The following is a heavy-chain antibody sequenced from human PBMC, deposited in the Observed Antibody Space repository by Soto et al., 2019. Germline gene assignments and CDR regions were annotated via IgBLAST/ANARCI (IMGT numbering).Heavy chain of an antibody. V-gene: IGHV3-15*07. D-gene: IGHD3-22*01. J-gene: IGHJ4*02. CDR1: GFTFSNAW. CDR3: TTSHYYDSSGYFLYFDY. Sequence: GGSLRLSCAASGFTFSNAWMNWVRQAPGKGLEWVGRIKSKTDGGTTDYAAPVKGRFTISRDDSKNTLYLQMNSLKTEDTAVYYCTTSHYYDSSGYFLYFDYWGQGTLVTVSS. CDR2: IKSKTDGGTT.